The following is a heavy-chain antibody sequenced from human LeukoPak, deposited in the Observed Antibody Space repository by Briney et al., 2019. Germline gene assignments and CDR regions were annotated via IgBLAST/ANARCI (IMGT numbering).Heavy chain of an antibody. CDR3: ATVELNYYYMDV. CDR2: ISAYNGNT. D-gene: IGHD4-23*01. Sequence: GASVKVSCKASGYTFTRYYMHWVRQAPGQGLEWMGWISAYNGNTNYAQKLQGRVTMTTDTSTSTAYMELRSLRSDDTAVYYCATVELNYYYMDVWGKGTTVTVSS. V-gene: IGHV1-18*04. CDR1: GYTFTRYY. J-gene: IGHJ6*03.